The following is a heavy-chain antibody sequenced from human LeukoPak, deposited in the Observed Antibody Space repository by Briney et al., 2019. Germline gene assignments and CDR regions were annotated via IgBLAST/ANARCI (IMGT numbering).Heavy chain of an antibody. CDR2: INGDGSTT. Sequence: GGSLRLSCAASGFTSSSYWMHWVRQAPGRGLVWVSFINGDGSTTTYADFVKGRFTISRDNAKNTLYLQMNNLRAEDTAVYYCVSRVGSGYYYFDYWGQGTLVTVSS. D-gene: IGHD3-22*01. J-gene: IGHJ4*02. CDR3: VSRVGSGYYYFDY. V-gene: IGHV3-74*01. CDR1: GFTSSSYW.